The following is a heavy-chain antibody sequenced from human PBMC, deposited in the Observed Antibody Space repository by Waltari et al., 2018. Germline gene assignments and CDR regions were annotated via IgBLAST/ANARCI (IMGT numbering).Heavy chain of an antibody. CDR2: INHRGSP. J-gene: IGHJ5*02. V-gene: IGHV4-34*01. CDR1: GGSFSGYY. D-gene: IGHD3-10*01. CDR3: ARGALGSSSFLRASYNWFDP. Sequence: QVQLQQWGAGLLKPSETLSLPCAVYGGSFSGYYWSWIRWPPGKGLEWIGEINHRGSPNYNPSLKSRVTISVDTSKNQFSLKLSSVTAADTAVYYCARGALGSSSFLRASYNWFDPWGQGTLVTVSS.